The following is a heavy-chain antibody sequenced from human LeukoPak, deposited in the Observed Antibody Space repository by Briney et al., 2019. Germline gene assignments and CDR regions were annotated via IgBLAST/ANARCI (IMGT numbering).Heavy chain of an antibody. CDR2: IIPIFGTA. V-gene: IGHV1-69*06. Sequence: GASVKVSCKASGGTFSSYAISWVRQAPGQGLEWMGGIIPIFGTANYAQKFQGRVTITADKSTSTAYMELSSLRSEDTAVYYCARELYCSSTSCNVVWGQGTLVTVSS. J-gene: IGHJ4*02. CDR3: ARELYCSSTSCNVV. D-gene: IGHD2-2*01. CDR1: GGTFSSYA.